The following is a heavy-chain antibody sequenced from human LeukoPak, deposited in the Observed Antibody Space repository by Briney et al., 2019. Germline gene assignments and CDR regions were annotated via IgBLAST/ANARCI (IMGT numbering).Heavy chain of an antibody. V-gene: IGHV4-31*03. J-gene: IGHJ4*02. CDR3: ASGDNDPLFDY. Sequence: SETLSLTCTVSGGSISSGGYYWSWIRQHPGKGLEWIGSIYYSGSTNYNPSLQGRGTISLDTSRNQFSLKLSSVTAADTAVYYCASGDNDPLFDYWGQGTLVTVSS. CDR2: IYYSGST. D-gene: IGHD1-1*01. CDR1: GGSISSGGYY.